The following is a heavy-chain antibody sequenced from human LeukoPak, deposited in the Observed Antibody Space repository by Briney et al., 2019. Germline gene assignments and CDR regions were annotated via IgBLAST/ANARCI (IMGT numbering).Heavy chain of an antibody. CDR2: IIPILGIA. CDR3: ARVDGYYDSSGYYSAFDI. V-gene: IGHV1-69*04. CDR1: GGTFSSYA. Sequence: GASVKVSCKASGGTFSSYAISWVRQAPGQGLEWMGRIIPILGIANYAQKFQGRVTITADKSTSTVYMELSSLRSEDTAVYYCARVDGYYDSSGYYSAFDIWGQGTMVTVSS. J-gene: IGHJ3*02. D-gene: IGHD3-22*01.